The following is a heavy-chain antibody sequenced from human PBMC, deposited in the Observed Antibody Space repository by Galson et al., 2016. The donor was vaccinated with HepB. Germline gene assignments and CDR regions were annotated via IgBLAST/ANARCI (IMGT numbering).Heavy chain of an antibody. CDR1: GDSIGSSSYH. Sequence: ETLSLTCRVSGDSIGSSSYHWAWIRQPPGKGLEWIGSIYYVGRAYYRSSLRSRLTISLDPAKNHISLNLTSVTAADTAVYYCATVPGWESGIYDHWGQGTLVSVSS. J-gene: IGHJ4*02. V-gene: IGHV4-39*02. D-gene: IGHD1-26*01. CDR3: ATVPGWESGIYDH. CDR2: IYYVGRA.